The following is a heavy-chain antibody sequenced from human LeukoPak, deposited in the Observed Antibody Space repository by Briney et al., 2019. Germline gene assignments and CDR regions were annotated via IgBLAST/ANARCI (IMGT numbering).Heavy chain of an antibody. V-gene: IGHV3-30*02. CDR3: AKGYSVGATYGGALRFDY. Sequence: GGSLRLSCAASGFTFSSYGMHWVRQAPGKGLEWVAFIRYDGSNKYYADSVKGRFTISRDNSKNTLYLQMNSLRVEDTAVFYCAKGYSVGATYGGALRFDYWGQGTLVTVSS. D-gene: IGHD1-26*01. CDR2: IRYDGSNK. J-gene: IGHJ4*02. CDR1: GFTFSSYG.